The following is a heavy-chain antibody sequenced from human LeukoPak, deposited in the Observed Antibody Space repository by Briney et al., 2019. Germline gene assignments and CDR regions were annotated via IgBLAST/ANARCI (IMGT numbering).Heavy chain of an antibody. CDR2: INHSGST. D-gene: IGHD2-15*01. J-gene: IGHJ4*02. Sequence: SETLSLTRAVYGGSFSGYYWSWIRQPPGKGLEWIGEINHSGSTNYNPSLKSRATISVDTSKNQFSLKLSSVTAADTAVYYCARPDCSGGSCYARFDYWGQGTLVTVSS. CDR3: ARPDCSGGSCYARFDY. CDR1: GGSFSGYY. V-gene: IGHV4-34*01.